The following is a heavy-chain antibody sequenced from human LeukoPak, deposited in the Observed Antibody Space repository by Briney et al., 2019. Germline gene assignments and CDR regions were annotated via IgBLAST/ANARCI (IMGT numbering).Heavy chain of an antibody. CDR3: ARGEAAAGTNWFDP. J-gene: IGHJ5*02. D-gene: IGHD6-13*01. CDR2: ISSSGSTI. V-gene: IGHV3-48*03. CDR1: GFTFSSYE. Sequence: GGSLRLSCAASGFTFSSYEMNWVRQAPGKGREWVSYISSSGSTIYYADSVKGRCTISRDNAKNSLYLQMNSLRAEDTAVYYCARGEAAAGTNWFDPWGQGTLVTVSS.